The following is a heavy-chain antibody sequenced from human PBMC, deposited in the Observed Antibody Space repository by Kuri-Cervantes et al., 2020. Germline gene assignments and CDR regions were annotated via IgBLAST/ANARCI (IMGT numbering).Heavy chain of an antibody. CDR1: GYTFTSYY. CDR2: INPSGGST. CDR3: ARQAIAVGYGMDV. V-gene: IGHV1-46*01. J-gene: IGHJ6*02. Sequence: ASVKVSCKASGYTFTSYYMHWVRQAPGQGLEWMGIINPSGGSTSYAQKFQGRVTMTRDTSTSTVYMELSSLRSENTAVYYCARQAIAVGYGMDVWVQGTTVTVSS. D-gene: IGHD6-19*01.